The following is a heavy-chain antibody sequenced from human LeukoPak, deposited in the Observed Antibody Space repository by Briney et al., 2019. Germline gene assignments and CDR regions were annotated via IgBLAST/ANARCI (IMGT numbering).Heavy chain of an antibody. CDR3: ARDRGYNAFDI. D-gene: IGHD5-18*01. CDR1: GFTFSSSW. CDR2: IKQDGSEK. J-gene: IGHJ3*02. Sequence: GGSLRLSCAASGFTFSSSWMSWVRQAPGKGLEWAANIKQDGSEKNYVDSVKGRFTIPRDNAKNSMYLQMNSLRADDTAEYYCARDRGYNAFDIWGQGTMVTVSS. V-gene: IGHV3-7*01.